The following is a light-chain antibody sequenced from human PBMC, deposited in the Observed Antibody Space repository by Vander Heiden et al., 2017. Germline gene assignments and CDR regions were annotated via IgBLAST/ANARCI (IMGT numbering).Light chain of an antibody. Sequence: SYELTQPPSVSVSPRQTATISCSGEKFGNRYVFWHQPRPGQYPVLGSYQDNKRPTEIPERFSGSNSATTVTLTSSGTQAKDDYYYYCQEWDSSFVVFGGGTKLTVL. CDR1: KFGNRY. CDR3: QEWDSSFVV. CDR2: QDN. V-gene: IGLV3-1*01. J-gene: IGLJ2*01.